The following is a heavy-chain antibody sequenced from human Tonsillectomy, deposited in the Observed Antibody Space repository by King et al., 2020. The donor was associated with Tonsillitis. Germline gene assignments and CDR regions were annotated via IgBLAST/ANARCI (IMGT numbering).Heavy chain of an antibody. V-gene: IGHV3-30*04. CDR1: GFTFSSYA. CDR3: ARDRGNYYYYGMDV. Sequence: VQLVESGGGVVQPGRSLRLSCAASGFTFSSYAMHRVRQAPGKGLEWVAVISYDGSNKYYADSVKGRFTISRDNSKNTLYLQMNSLRAEDTAVYYCARDRGNYYYYGMDVWGQGTTVTVSS. J-gene: IGHJ6*02. D-gene: IGHD1-14*01. CDR2: ISYDGSNK.